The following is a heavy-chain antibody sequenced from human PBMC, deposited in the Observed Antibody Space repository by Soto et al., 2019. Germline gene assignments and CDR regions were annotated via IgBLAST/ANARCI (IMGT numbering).Heavy chain of an antibody. D-gene: IGHD2-21*02. CDR2: IYSGGTT. Sequence: EVQLVESGGGLVQPGGSLRLSCAASGFTVSSNYMSWVRQAPGKGLESVSFIYSGGTTYYADSVKGRFTISRDSSKNTVSLQTNSLRAEDTAVYYCARGRPGRVTACCPIEHWGQGIRVIVSS. V-gene: IGHV3-66*01. J-gene: IGHJ4*02. CDR3: ARGRPGRVTACCPIEH. CDR1: GFTVSSNY.